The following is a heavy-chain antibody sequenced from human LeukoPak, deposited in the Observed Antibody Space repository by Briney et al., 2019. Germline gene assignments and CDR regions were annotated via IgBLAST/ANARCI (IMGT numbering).Heavy chain of an antibody. D-gene: IGHD6-13*01. CDR2: IYYSGST. CDR3: ARDRAAAHFDY. J-gene: IGHJ4*02. CDR1: GGSTSSYY. Sequence: SETLPLTCTVSGGSTSSYYWSWIRQPPGKGLEWIGYIYYSGSTNYNPSLKSRVTISVDTSKNQFSLKLSSVTAADTAVYYCARDRAAAHFDYWGQGTLVTFSS. V-gene: IGHV4-59*01.